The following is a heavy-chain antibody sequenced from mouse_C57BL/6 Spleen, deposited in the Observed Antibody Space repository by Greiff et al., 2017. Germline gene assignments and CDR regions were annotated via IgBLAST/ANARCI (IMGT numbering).Heavy chain of an antibody. CDR2: IYPGDGDT. D-gene: IGHD2-3*01. Sequence: VQLQQSGPELVKPGASVKISCKASGYAFSSSWMNWVKQRPGTGLEWIGRIYPGDGDTNYNGKFKGKATLTADKSSSTAYMQLSSLTSEDSAVYFCAREGIYDGFHWGQGTLVTVSA. J-gene: IGHJ3*01. V-gene: IGHV1-82*01. CDR1: GYAFSSSW. CDR3: AREGIYDGFH.